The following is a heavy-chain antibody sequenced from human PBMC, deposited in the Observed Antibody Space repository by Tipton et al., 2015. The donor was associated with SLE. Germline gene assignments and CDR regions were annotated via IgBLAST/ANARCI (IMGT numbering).Heavy chain of an antibody. Sequence: TLSLTCTVSGGSISSYFWSWIRQAPGKGLEWIGYINYRGSTDYNPSFKSRVAISLDTSKNQFSLKLNSVNAADTAVYYCARDSICGGECFLNWGQGTQVTVSS. CDR3: ARDSICGGECFLN. V-gene: IGHV4-59*01. J-gene: IGHJ4*02. D-gene: IGHD2-21*01. CDR1: GGSISSYF. CDR2: INYRGST.